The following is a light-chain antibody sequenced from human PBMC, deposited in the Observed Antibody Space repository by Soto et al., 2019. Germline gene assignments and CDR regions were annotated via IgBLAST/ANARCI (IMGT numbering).Light chain of an antibody. CDR2: GAS. V-gene: IGKV3-20*01. CDR3: QQYRSSPWT. J-gene: IGKJ1*01. Sequence: EIVLTQSPGTLSLSPGERATLSCRASQSVSSSYLAWYQQKPGQAPRPLIYGASSRAIGIPDRFSGSGSGTDFTLTISRLEPEDFAVYYCQQYRSSPWTFGPGPNVDIK. CDR1: QSVSSSY.